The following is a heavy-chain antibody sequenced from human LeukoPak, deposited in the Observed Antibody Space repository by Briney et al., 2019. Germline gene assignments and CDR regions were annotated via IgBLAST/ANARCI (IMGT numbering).Heavy chain of an antibody. CDR2: IKQDGSEK. D-gene: IGHD2-2*01. V-gene: IGHV3-7*01. CDR1: GFTFSSYW. J-gene: IGHJ6*03. Sequence: GGSLRLSCAASGFTFSSYWMSWVRQAPGKGLEWVANIKQDGSEKYYVDSVKGRFTISRDNAKNSLYLQMNSLRAEDTAVYYCARNTYCSSTSCHNWFNYYYYMDVWGKGTTVTVSS. CDR3: ARNTYCSSTSCHNWFNYYYYMDV.